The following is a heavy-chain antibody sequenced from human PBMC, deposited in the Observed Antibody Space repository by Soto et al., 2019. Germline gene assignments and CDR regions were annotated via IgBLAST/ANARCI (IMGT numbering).Heavy chain of an antibody. Sequence: GGSLRLSCAASGFTFRSYWMHWVRQAPGKGLVWVSRISPDGSITNYADSVKGRFTISRDNAKNTLFLQMNSLRAEDTAAYYCTREVATVPDYWGQGTLVTVSP. D-gene: IGHD6-13*01. CDR2: ISPDGSIT. J-gene: IGHJ4*02. CDR3: TREVATVPDY. CDR1: GFTFRSYW. V-gene: IGHV3-74*01.